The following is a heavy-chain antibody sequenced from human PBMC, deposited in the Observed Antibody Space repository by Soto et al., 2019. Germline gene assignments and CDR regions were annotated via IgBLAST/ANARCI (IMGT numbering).Heavy chain of an antibody. J-gene: IGHJ6*02. CDR1: GGSISSGDYY. CDR3: ARDKHVPLYWNSHLYYYGMDV. D-gene: IGHD1-7*01. V-gene: IGHV4-30-4*01. Sequence: SETLSLTCTVSGGSISSGDYYWSWIRQPPGKGLEWIGYIYYSGSTYYNPSLKSRVTISVDTSKNQFSLKLSSVTAADTAVYYCARDKHVPLYWNSHLYYYGMDVWGQGTTVP. CDR2: IYYSGST.